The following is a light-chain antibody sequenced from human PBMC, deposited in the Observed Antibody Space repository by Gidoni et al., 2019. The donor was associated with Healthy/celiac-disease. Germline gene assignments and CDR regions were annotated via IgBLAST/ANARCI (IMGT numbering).Light chain of an antibody. Sequence: DIPITQSPPSLSASVGDRVTITCRESQGISNYLAWYQQKPGKVPKLLIYAASTLQSGVPSRFSGSGSGTDFTLTISSLQPEDVANYYCRKDNSAPYTFGQGTKLEIK. CDR3: RKDNSAPYT. CDR1: QGISNY. V-gene: IGKV1-27*01. J-gene: IGKJ2*01. CDR2: AAS.